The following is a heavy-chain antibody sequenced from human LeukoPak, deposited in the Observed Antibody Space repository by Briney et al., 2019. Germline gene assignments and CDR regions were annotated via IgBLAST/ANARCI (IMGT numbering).Heavy chain of an antibody. CDR1: GFTVSSNY. CDR3: ARETYDSSGYYNYYYYYYMDA. CDR2: IYSGGST. J-gene: IGHJ6*03. D-gene: IGHD3-22*01. Sequence: GGSLRLSCAASGFTVSSNYMSWVRQAPGKGLEWVSVIYSGGSTYYADSVKGRFTISRDNSKNTLYLQMNSLRAEDTAVYYCARETYDSSGYYNYYYYYYMDAWGKGTTVTISS. V-gene: IGHV3-66*01.